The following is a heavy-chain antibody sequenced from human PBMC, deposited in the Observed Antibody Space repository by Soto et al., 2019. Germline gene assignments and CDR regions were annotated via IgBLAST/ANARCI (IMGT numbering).Heavy chain of an antibody. Sequence: QLHLVQSGAVVKKPGASVTVSCSASGYPVTAYYMHWVRQAPGRGLEWMGGINPATGASKYTQTFRGRVTMARDTSTSSAFMELSGLTSEDTAVFCCASGGGVGVAVSAAFDMWGPGTLVTVSS. CDR1: GYPVTAYY. D-gene: IGHD6-19*01. CDR2: INPATGAS. CDR3: ASGGGVGVAVSAAFDM. J-gene: IGHJ3*02. V-gene: IGHV1-2*02.